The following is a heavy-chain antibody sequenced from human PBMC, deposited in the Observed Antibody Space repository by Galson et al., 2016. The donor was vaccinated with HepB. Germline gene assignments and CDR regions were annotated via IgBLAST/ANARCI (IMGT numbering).Heavy chain of an antibody. V-gene: IGHV4-59*11. CDR3: ARGTLSCTGNSCFYQYFDL. CDR2: VHSSGSS. D-gene: IGHD5-18*01. Sequence: SETLSLTCTVSGDSNKVHYRSWIRQPPGKGLEWIGYVHSSGSSFYNPSLRGRVTISVDTSKNHFSLKLDSVTDADTAVYYCARGTLSCTGNSCFYQYFDLWGRGILVSVSS. J-gene: IGHJ2*01. CDR1: GDSNKVHY.